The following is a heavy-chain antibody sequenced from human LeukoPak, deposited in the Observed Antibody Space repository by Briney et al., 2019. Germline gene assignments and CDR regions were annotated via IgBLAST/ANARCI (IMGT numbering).Heavy chain of an antibody. J-gene: IGHJ4*02. V-gene: IGHV3-48*04. Sequence: GGSLRLSCAASGFTFSSYAMSWVRQAPGKGLEWVSYISSSGSTIYYADSVKGRFTISRDNAKNSLYLQMNSLRAEDTAVYYCARDYYYGSGSYYRYFDYWGQGTLVTVSS. CDR3: ARDYYYGSGSYYRYFDY. D-gene: IGHD3-10*01. CDR2: ISSSGSTI. CDR1: GFTFSSYA.